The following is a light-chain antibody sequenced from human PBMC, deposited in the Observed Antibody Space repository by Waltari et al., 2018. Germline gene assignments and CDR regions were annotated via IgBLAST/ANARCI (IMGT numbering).Light chain of an antibody. V-gene: IGKV3-15*01. Sequence: EIVMTQSPATLSVFPGERATISGRASQSIRSNLAWYQHKPGQAPRLLIYGASTRATGIPARFSGSGSVTEFTLTISSLQSEDFAVYFCQQYDNWLGTFGQGTKVEIK. CDR2: GAS. CDR3: QQYDNWLGT. J-gene: IGKJ1*01. CDR1: QSIRSN.